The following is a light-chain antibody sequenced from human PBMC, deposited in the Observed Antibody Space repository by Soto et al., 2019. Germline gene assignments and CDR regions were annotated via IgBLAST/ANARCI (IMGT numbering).Light chain of an antibody. CDR2: AAS. J-gene: IGKJ1*01. V-gene: IGKV1-8*01. CDR3: QQYYSTLRT. CDR1: QGISSY. Sequence: AIRMTQSPSSLSGSTGDRVTITCRASQGISSYLAWYQQKPGKAPKLLIYAASTLQSGVPSRFSGSGSGTDFTLTISCLQSEDFATYYCQQYYSTLRTFGQGTKVDIK.